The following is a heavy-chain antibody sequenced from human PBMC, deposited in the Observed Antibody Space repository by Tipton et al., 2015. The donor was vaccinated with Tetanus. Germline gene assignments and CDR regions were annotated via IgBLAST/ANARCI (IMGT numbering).Heavy chain of an antibody. CDR1: GGSISGSSYY. Sequence: TLSLTCTVSGGSISGSSYYWGWIRQPPGKGLEWIGYVYYNGNTHYNPALKSRVTISVDTSKNQFSLKLSSVTAADTAIYYCAREVPAAGHFDSWGQGTLVTVSS. CDR2: VYYNGNT. D-gene: IGHD2-2*01. CDR3: AREVPAAGHFDS. V-gene: IGHV4-61*01. J-gene: IGHJ4*02.